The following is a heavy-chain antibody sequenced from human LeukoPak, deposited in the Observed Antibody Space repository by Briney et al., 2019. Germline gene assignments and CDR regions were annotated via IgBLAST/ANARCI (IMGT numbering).Heavy chain of an antibody. V-gene: IGHV3-30*03. CDR1: GFIFSNYG. J-gene: IGHJ3*02. D-gene: IGHD3-3*01. CDR2: ILNDGSNQ. CDR3: ASPGDIITIFGYPNAFDI. Sequence: PGGSLRLSCATSGFIFSNYGMHWVRQAPGKGLEWVAIILNDGSNQYYADSVRGRFTISRDNSKNTLYLQMNSLRVEDTALYYCASPGDIITIFGYPNAFDIWGRGTMVTVS.